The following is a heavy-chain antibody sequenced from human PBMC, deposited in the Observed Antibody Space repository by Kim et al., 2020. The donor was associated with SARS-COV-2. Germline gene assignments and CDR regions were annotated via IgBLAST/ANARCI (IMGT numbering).Heavy chain of an antibody. J-gene: IGHJ3*02. Sequence: GGSLRLSCAASVFTFSDSPMHWVRQASGKGLEWVGRIRSKANSYATAYAASVRGRFIISRDDSKNTAYLQMNSLKTEDTAVYYCTRIPGTPFAFWVAFD. CDR2: IRSKANSYAT. D-gene: IGHD1-1*01. CDR3: TRIPGTPFAFWVAFD. V-gene: IGHV3-73*01. CDR1: VFTFSDSP.